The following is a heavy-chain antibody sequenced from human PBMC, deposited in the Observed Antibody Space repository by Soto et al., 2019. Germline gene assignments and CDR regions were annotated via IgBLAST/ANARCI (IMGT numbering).Heavy chain of an antibody. CDR1: GGSVTSYY. CDR2: LYYSGST. J-gene: IGHJ6*02. CDR3: ARATDYTKLAYYHYGLDV. D-gene: IGHD4-4*01. V-gene: IGHV4-59*02. Sequence: SETLSLTCTVSGGSVTSYYWSWIRQPPGKGMEWIGYLYYSGSTSYNPSLKSRVTMSVDMSKNQFSLTLTSVTAADTAVYYCARATDYTKLAYYHYGLDVWGQGTTVTVSS.